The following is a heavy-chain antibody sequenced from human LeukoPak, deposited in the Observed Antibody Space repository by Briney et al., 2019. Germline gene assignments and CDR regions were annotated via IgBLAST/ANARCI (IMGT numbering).Heavy chain of an antibody. CDR1: GFTFSSYD. Sequence: GGSLRLSCAASGFTFSSYDMHWVRQATGKGLEWVSAIGTAGDTYYPGSVKGRFTISRENAKNSLYLQMNSLRAGDTAVYYCARGGWGWFRGNWYCDLWGRGTLVTVSS. D-gene: IGHD3-10*01. J-gene: IGHJ2*01. CDR2: IGTAGDT. V-gene: IGHV3-13*01. CDR3: ARGGWGWFRGNWYCDL.